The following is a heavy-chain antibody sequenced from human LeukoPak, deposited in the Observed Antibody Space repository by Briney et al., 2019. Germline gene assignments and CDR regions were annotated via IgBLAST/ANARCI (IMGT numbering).Heavy chain of an antibody. CDR2: ISSSSSYI. J-gene: IGHJ4*02. V-gene: IGHV3-21*01. Sequence: GGSLRLSCAVSGFSISNYWMTWVRQAPGKGLEWVSSISSSSSYIYYADSVKGRFTISRDNAKNSLYLQMNSLRAEDTAVYYCARDRHYDILTGPKAGSDYWGQGTLVTVSS. CDR1: GFSISNYW. D-gene: IGHD3-9*01. CDR3: ARDRHYDILTGPKAGSDY.